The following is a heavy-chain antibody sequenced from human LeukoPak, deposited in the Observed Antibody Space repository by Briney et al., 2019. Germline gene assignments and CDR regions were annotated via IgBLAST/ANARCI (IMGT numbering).Heavy chain of an antibody. D-gene: IGHD3-22*01. V-gene: IGHV1-46*01. CDR3: ARGPMIVVVRSWFDP. J-gene: IGHJ5*02. CDR1: GYTFTNYY. Sequence: ASVKVSCKAPGYTFTNYYIHCMRQAPGQGLEWMGIINPSGGSTSYAQKFQGRVTMTRDTSTSTVYMELSSLRSEDTAVYYCARGPMIVVVRSWFDPWGQGTLVTVSS. CDR2: INPSGGST.